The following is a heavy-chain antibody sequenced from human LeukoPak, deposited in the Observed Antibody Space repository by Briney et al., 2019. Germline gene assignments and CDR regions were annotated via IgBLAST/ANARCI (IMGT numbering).Heavy chain of an antibody. Sequence: ASAKVSCKASGYTFTSYWIQWVRQAPGQGLEWMGLINPDGGSTAYAHRFQGRVIMTRDTSTSTAYMDLSSLRSEDTAVYHCARAPRNSSTMLDSWGQGTLVTVSS. V-gene: IGHV1-46*01. CDR2: INPDGGST. J-gene: IGHJ5*01. CDR1: GYTFTSYW. CDR3: ARAPRNSSTMLDS. D-gene: IGHD6-13*01.